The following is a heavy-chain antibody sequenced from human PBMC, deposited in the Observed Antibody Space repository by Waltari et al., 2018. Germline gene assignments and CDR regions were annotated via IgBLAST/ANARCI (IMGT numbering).Heavy chain of an antibody. CDR1: GYTFTSYY. Sequence: QVQLVQSGAEVKKPGASVKVSCKASGYTFTSYYMLWVRQAPGQGLEWMGIINPSGGSTSYAQKFQGRVTMTRDTSTSTVYMELSSLRSEDTAVYYCARDLKDPSGDIVATISLYYYGMDVWGQGTTVTVSS. V-gene: IGHV1-46*01. J-gene: IGHJ6*02. CDR2: INPSGGST. D-gene: IGHD5-12*01. CDR3: ARDLKDPSGDIVATISLYYYGMDV.